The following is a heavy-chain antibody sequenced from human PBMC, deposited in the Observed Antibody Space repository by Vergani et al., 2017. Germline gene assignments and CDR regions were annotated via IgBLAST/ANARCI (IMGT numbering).Heavy chain of an antibody. Sequence: EVQVVESGGGLVQPGGSLRLSCAASGFTFSSYAMSWVRQAPGKGLEWVSAISGSGGSTYYADSVKGRFTISRDNSKNTLYLQMNSLRAEDTAVYYCAKDPRAITMIVVVIDYYYYGMDVWGQGTTVTVSS. CDR1: GFTFSSYA. D-gene: IGHD3-22*01. J-gene: IGHJ6*02. CDR2: ISGSGGST. CDR3: AKDPRAITMIVVVIDYYYYGMDV. V-gene: IGHV3-23*04.